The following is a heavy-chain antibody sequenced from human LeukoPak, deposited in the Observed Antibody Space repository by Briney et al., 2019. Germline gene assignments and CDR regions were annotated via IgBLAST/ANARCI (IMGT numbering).Heavy chain of an antibody. CDR3: AREGVYSSSAPDDY. CDR2: ISGSGGST. D-gene: IGHD6-6*01. J-gene: IGHJ4*02. CDR1: GFTFSSYA. V-gene: IGHV3-23*01. Sequence: GGSLRLSCAASGFTFSSYAMSWVRQAPGKGLEWVSAISGSGGSTYYADSVKGRFTISRDNAKNSLYLQMNSLRAEDTAVYYCAREGVYSSSAPDDYWGQGTLVTVSS.